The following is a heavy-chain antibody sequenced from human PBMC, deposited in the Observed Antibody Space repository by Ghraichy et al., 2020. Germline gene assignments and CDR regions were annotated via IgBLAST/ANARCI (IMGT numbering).Heavy chain of an antibody. J-gene: IGHJ5*02. D-gene: IGHD2-21*02. V-gene: IGHV1-69*13. CDR1: GGTFSSYA. Sequence: SVKVSCKASGGTFSSYAISWVRQAPGQGLEWMGGIIPIFGTANYAQKFQGRVTITADESTSTAYMELSSLRSEDTAVYYCARAYCGGDCYSWGFDWFDPWGQGTLVTVSS. CDR2: IIPIFGTA. CDR3: ARAYCGGDCYSWGFDWFDP.